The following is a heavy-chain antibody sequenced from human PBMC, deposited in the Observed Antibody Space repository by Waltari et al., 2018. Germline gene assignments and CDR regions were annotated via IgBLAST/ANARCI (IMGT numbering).Heavy chain of an antibody. CDR3: ARDVRDSSSHYYFDY. J-gene: IGHJ4*02. V-gene: IGHV4-61*02. CDR2: IYTSGST. CDR1: GGSISSGSYY. D-gene: IGHD6-6*01. Sequence: QVQLQESGPGLVKPSQTLSLTCTVSGGSISSGSYYWSWIRQPAGKGLEWIGRIYTSGSTNYNLSLKSRVTISVDTSKNQFSLKPSSVTAADTAVYYCARDVRDSSSHYYFDYWGQGTLVTVSS.